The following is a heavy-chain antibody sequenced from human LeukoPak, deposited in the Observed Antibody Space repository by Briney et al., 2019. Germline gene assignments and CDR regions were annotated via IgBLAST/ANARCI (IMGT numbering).Heavy chain of an antibody. CDR1: GYTFTSYG. V-gene: IGHV1-18*01. CDR2: ISAYNDNT. D-gene: IGHD3-10*01. J-gene: IGHJ4*02. CDR3: ARDRSYGSGSYPIDY. Sequence: ASVKVSCKASGYTFTSYGISWVRQAPGQGLEWMGWISAYNDNTNYAQKLQGRVTMTTDTSTSTAYMELRSLRSDDTAVYYCARDRSYGSGSYPIDYWGQGTLVTVSS.